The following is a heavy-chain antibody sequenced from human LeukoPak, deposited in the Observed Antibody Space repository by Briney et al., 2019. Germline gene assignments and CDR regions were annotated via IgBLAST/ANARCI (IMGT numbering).Heavy chain of an antibody. Sequence: PGRSLRLSCAASGFTFSSYGMHWVRQAPGKELEWVAVISYDGSNKYYADSVKGRFTISRDNSKNTLYLQMNSLRAEDTAVYYCAKESFHYYDSSGYYFDYWGQGTLVTVSS. V-gene: IGHV3-30*18. CDR2: ISYDGSNK. D-gene: IGHD3-22*01. CDR1: GFTFSSYG. J-gene: IGHJ4*02. CDR3: AKESFHYYDSSGYYFDY.